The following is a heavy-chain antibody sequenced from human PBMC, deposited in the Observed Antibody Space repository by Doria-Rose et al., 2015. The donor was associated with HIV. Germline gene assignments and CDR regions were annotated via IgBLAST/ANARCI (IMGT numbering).Heavy chain of an antibody. CDR1: GYMFTDYN. V-gene: IGHV1-2*06. CDR3: ARDRDNYGEDC. D-gene: IGHD4-17*01. Sequence: QVQLVQSGAEVKKPGASVRVSCKASGYMFTDYNIHWVRQAPGQGLEWMGRINPNSGGTNYARKFQGRVRMTRDTSITTAYLEMSGLTSDDTAVYYCARDRDNYGEDCWGQGTLVTVSS. J-gene: IGHJ4*02. CDR2: INPNSGGT.